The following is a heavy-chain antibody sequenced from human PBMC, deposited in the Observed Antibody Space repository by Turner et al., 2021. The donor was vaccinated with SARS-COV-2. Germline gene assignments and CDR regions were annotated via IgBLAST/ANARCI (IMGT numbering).Heavy chain of an antibody. Sequence: EVQLVESGGGLVQPGGSLRLSGAASGFTFSNYDMHWVRQATGKGLEWVSAVGTAGDTYYPGSVKGRFTISRENGKNSLYLQMNSLRAGDTAVYYCARAKFRGLISWFDPWGQGTLVTVSS. CDR2: VGTAGDT. D-gene: IGHD3-10*01. J-gene: IGHJ5*02. CDR1: GFTFSNYD. CDR3: ARAKFRGLISWFDP. V-gene: IGHV3-13*04.